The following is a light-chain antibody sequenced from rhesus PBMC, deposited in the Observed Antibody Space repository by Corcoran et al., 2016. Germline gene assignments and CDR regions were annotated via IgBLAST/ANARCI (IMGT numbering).Light chain of an antibody. CDR3: HPYSLLIYS. CDR1: QRVGSY. J-gene: IGKJ2*01. CDR2: GAS. V-gene: IGKV3-24*04. Sequence: EIVLTQSPATLALSPGERATLSCRASQRVGSYLAWYQQKPGQAPRLRIFGASSRAPGIPDRFSGSVSGTDFTLTISSLEPEDVGGYYCHPYSLLIYSFTQGTKVDSK.